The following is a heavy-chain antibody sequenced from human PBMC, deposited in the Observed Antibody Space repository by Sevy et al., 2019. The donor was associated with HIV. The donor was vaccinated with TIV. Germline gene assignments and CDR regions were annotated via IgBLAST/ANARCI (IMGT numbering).Heavy chain of an antibody. CDR2: IYYSGST. CDR3: AREDSSSWSNWFDP. CDR1: GGSISSYY. V-gene: IGHV4-59*01. Sequence: SETLSLTCTVSGGSISSYYWSWIRQPPGKGLEWIGYIYYSGSTNYNPSLKSRVTISVDTSKNQFSLKLGSVTAADTAVYYCAREDSSSWSNWFDPWGQGTLVTVSS. J-gene: IGHJ5*02. D-gene: IGHD6-13*01.